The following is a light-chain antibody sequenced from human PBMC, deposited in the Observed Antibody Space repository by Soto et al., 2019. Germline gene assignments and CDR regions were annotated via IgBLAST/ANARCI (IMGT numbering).Light chain of an antibody. Sequence: EIVLTQSPGTLSLSPGERATLSCRASQSVSSYLAWYQQKPGQAPRLLIYGASSRATGIPDRLSGSGSGTDFSLTISRLEPEDVAVYYCQQYVSSSRTFGQGTKVEIK. V-gene: IGKV3-20*01. CDR3: QQYVSSSRT. J-gene: IGKJ1*01. CDR2: GAS. CDR1: QSVSSY.